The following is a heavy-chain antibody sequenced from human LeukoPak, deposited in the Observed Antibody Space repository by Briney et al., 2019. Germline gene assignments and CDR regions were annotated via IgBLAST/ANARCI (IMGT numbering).Heavy chain of an antibody. V-gene: IGHV3-23*01. CDR3: ARDRAMIRFFDY. J-gene: IGHJ4*02. D-gene: IGHD3-22*01. CDR1: GFTFSSYP. CDR2: ISHSGGST. Sequence: GGSLRLSCAASGFTFSSYPMNWVRQAPGKGLEWVSVISHSGGSTYYADSVKGRFTISRDNSKNTLYLQMNSLRAEDTAVYYCARDRAMIRFFDYWGQGTLVTASS.